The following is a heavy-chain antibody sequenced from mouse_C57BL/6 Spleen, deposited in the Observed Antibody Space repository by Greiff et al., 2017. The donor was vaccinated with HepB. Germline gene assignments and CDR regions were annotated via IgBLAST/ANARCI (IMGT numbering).Heavy chain of an antibody. CDR3: ARLYDYDGFYYAMDD. D-gene: IGHD2-4*01. CDR2: IYPGSGST. V-gene: IGHV1-55*01. J-gene: IGHJ4*01. Sequence: QVHVKQPGAELVKPGASVKMSCKASGYTFTSYWITWVKQRPGQGLEWIGDIYPGSGSTNYNEKFKSKATLTVDTSSSTAYMQLSSLTSEDSAVYYCARLYDYDGFYYAMDDWGQGTSVTVSS. CDR1: GYTFTSYW.